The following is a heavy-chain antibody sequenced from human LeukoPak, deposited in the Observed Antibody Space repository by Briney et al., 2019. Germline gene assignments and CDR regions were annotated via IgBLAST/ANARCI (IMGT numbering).Heavy chain of an antibody. CDR1: GFTFSDYR. V-gene: IGHV3-74*01. CDR2: INTDGSIT. J-gene: IGHJ4*02. D-gene: IGHD3-10*01. CDR3: ARDRGPRTGFMVREAYDY. Sequence: GSLRLSCAASGFTFSDYRIHWVRQAPGKGLVWVSRINTDGSITNYADSVKGRFSISRDNAKNTLYLQMSSLRAEDTAVYYCARDRGPRTGFMVREAYDYWGQGTLVTVSS.